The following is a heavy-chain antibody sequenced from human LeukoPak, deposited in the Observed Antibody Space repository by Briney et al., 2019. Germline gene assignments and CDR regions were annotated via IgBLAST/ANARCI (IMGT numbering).Heavy chain of an antibody. CDR2: ISGSGSST. J-gene: IGHJ3*02. D-gene: IGHD4-17*01. CDR3: AKDPTTVTPSAFDI. CDR1: RFTFSSYD. Sequence: GGSLRLSCAASRFTFSSYDMSWVRQAPGKGLEWVSGISGSGSSTYYADSVKGRFTISRDNSKNTLYLQMNSLRAEDTAVYYCAKDPTTVTPSAFDIWGQGTMVTVSS. V-gene: IGHV3-23*01.